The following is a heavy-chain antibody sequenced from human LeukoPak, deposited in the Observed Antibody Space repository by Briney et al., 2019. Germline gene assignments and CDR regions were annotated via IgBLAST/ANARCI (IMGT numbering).Heavy chain of an antibody. Sequence: PGGSLRLSCAASGFTFSSYWMSWVRQAPGKGLEWVANIKQDGSEKYYVDSVKGRFTISRDNAKNSLYLQMNSLRAEDTAVYYCAKDGYSYVRGAFDIWGQGTMVTVSS. V-gene: IGHV3-7*03. J-gene: IGHJ3*02. CDR3: AKDGYSYVRGAFDI. D-gene: IGHD5-18*01. CDR1: GFTFSSYW. CDR2: IKQDGSEK.